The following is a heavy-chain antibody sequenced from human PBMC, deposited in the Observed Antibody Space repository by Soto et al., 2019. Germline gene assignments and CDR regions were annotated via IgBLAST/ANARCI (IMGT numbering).Heavy chain of an antibody. CDR3: AREKRAAAGTDAFDI. CDR2: MNPNSGNT. CDR1: GYTFTSYD. J-gene: IGHJ3*02. Sequence: ASVKVSCKASGYTFTSYDINWVRQATGQELEWMGWMNPNSGNTGYAQKFQGRVTMTRNTSISTAYMELSSLRSEDTAVYYCAREKRAAAGTDAFDIWGQGTMVTVSS. V-gene: IGHV1-8*01. D-gene: IGHD6-13*01.